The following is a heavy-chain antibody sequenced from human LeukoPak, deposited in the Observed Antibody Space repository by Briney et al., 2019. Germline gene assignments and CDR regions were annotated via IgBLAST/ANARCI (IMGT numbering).Heavy chain of an antibody. CDR2: INPSGGST. CDR3: AHTQRRFGESYFDY. V-gene: IGHV1-46*01. Sequence: GSVKVSFKASGYTFTSYDINWVRQATGQGLEWMGIINPSGGSTSYAQKFQGRVTMTRDTSTSTVYMELSSLRSEDTAVYYCAHTQRRFGESYFDYWGQGTLVTVSS. J-gene: IGHJ4*02. D-gene: IGHD3-10*01. CDR1: GYTFTSYD.